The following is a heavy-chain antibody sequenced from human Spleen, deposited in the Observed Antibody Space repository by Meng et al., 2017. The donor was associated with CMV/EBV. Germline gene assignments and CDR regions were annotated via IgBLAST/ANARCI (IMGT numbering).Heavy chain of an antibody. CDR1: GFTVSSNY. CDR3: ARLWFGESGDY. D-gene: IGHD3-10*01. Sequence: GESLKISCAASGFTVSSNYMSWVRQAPGKGLEWVSGINYNGGSTGYADSVKGRFTISRDTAKKSLYLQMNSLRAEDTALYYCARLWFGESGDYWGQGTLVTVSS. J-gene: IGHJ4*02. CDR2: INYNGGST. V-gene: IGHV3-20*04.